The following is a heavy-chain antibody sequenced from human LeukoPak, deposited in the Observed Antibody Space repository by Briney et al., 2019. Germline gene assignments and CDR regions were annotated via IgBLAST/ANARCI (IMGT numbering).Heavy chain of an antibody. CDR1: GFTFSGYW. V-gene: IGHV3-74*01. CDR3: VRNLDFWGDSEDY. CDR2: INSDGSTT. J-gene: IGHJ4*02. Sequence: PGGSLRLSCAASGFTFSGYWMHWVRQAPGKGLVWVSRINSDGSTTTYADSVKGRFTISRDNAKNTLYLQMNSLRAEDTAVYYCVRNLDFWGDSEDYWGQGTLVTVSS. D-gene: IGHD3-3*01.